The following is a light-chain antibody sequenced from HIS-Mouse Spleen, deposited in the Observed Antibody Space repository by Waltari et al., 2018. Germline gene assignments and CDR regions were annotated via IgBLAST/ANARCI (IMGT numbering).Light chain of an antibody. CDR3: QQFNSYPALT. Sequence: AIQLTQSPSSLSASVGDRVTITCRASQAISSASAWYHQKPGKAHKLLIYGASSLESGVPSRFSGSGSETDFTLTISSLQPEDFATYYCQQFNSYPALTFGGGTKVEIK. V-gene: IGKV1-13*02. CDR2: GAS. J-gene: IGKJ4*01. CDR1: QAISSA.